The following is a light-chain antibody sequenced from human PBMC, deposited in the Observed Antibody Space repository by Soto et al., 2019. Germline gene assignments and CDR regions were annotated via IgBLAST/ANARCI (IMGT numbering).Light chain of an antibody. J-gene: IGLJ1*01. V-gene: IGLV2-18*02. CDR3: TPYASGSAYG. CDR2: DVS. CDR1: SSDVGGYNR. Sequence: QSALTQPPSVSGSPGQSVAISCTGTSSDVGGYNRVSWYRQAPGKAPKLLIYDVSNRPSGSSTRFSGSKSGNTASLTISGLQAEDEADYYCTPYASGSAYGFGPGTKVTVL.